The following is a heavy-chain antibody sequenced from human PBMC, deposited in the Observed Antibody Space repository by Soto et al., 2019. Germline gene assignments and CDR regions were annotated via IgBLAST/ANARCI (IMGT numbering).Heavy chain of an antibody. CDR1: GGSFSGYY. J-gene: IGHJ4*02. V-gene: IGHV4-34*01. Sequence: SETLSLTCAVYGGSFSGYYWSWIRQPPGKGLEWSGEINHSGSTNYNPSLKSRVTISVDTSKNQFSLKLSSVTAADTAVYYCARVFSESRAYYDSSGYPYFFDYWGQGTLVTVSS. CDR3: ARVFSESRAYYDSSGYPYFFDY. D-gene: IGHD3-22*01. CDR2: INHSGST.